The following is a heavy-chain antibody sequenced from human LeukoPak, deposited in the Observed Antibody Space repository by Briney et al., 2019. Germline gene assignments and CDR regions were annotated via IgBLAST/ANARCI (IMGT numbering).Heavy chain of an antibody. CDR2: ISAYNGNT. J-gene: IGHJ4*02. D-gene: IGHD6-6*01. Sequence: ASVKASCKASGYTFTSYGISWVRQAPGQGLEWMGWISAYNGNTNYAQKLQGRVTMTTDTSTGTAYMELRSLRSDDTAVYYCAREFEQLVPDYWGQGTLVTVSS. CDR3: AREFEQLVPDY. CDR1: GYTFTSYG. V-gene: IGHV1-18*01.